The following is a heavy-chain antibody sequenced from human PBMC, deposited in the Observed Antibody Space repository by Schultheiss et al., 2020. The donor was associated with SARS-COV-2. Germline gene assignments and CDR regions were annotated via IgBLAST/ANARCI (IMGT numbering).Heavy chain of an antibody. CDR3: AKDPQAIGAYSSGWYS. V-gene: IGHV3-7*03. J-gene: IGHJ4*02. Sequence: GGSLRLSCAASGFTFRRYWMSWVRQTSGKGLEWVANINQDGIEKYYVDSVKGRFTVSRDNAKNSLYMQMNSLRAEDTAVYYCAKDPQAIGAYSSGWYSWGQGTLVTVSS. D-gene: IGHD6-19*01. CDR1: GFTFRRYW. CDR2: INQDGIEK.